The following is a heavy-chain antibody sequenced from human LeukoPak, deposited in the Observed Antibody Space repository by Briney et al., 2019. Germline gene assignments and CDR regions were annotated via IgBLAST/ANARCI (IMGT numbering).Heavy chain of an antibody. CDR3: ARGARAGYNLEPFDY. CDR1: SGSISYFY. V-gene: IGHV4-59*08. CDR2: IHYTGST. D-gene: IGHD5-24*01. Sequence: SETLSLTCTVSSGSISYFYWNWIRQPPGKGLEWIGYIHYTGSTNYNPSLKSRVTISVDTSKNQFSLKLSSVTAADTAVYYCARGARAGYNLEPFDYWGQGTLVTVSS. J-gene: IGHJ4*02.